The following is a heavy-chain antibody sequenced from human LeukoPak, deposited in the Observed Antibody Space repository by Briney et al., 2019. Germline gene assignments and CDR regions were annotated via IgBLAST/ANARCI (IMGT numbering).Heavy chain of an antibody. J-gene: IGHJ5*01. CDR3: TRHTSGYFLFDS. CDR1: GFTFSYAW. CDR2: IKSKTDGGTT. D-gene: IGHD3-22*01. Sequence: GGSLRLSCAAPGFTFSYAWMSWVRQAPGKGLEWVVRIKSKTDGGTTDYAAPVKGRFTISRDDSKNTLYLQMNSLKTEDTAVYYCTRHTSGYFLFDSWGQGTLVTVSS. V-gene: IGHV3-15*01.